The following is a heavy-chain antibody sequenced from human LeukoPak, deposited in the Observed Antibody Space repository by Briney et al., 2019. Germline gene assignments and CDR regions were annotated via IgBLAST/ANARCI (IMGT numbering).Heavy chain of an antibody. D-gene: IGHD3-10*02. Sequence: HPGGSLRLSCAASGFTLSSHTMNWVRQAPGRGLEWVSYISSSGSTIYYADSVEGRFTISRDNAKNSLYLQMNSLRAEDTAVYYCAELGITMIGGVWGKGTTVTISS. CDR1: GFTLSSHT. V-gene: IGHV3-48*03. CDR3: AELGITMIGGV. CDR2: ISSSGSTI. J-gene: IGHJ6*04.